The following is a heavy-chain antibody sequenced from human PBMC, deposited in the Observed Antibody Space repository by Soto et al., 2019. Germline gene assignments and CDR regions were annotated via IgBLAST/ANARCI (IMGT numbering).Heavy chain of an antibody. J-gene: IGHJ2*01. CDR1: GGSISSYY. V-gene: IGHV4-59*08. Sequence: SETLSLTCTVSGGSISSYYWSWIRQPPGKGLEWIGYIYYSGSTNYNPSLKSRVTISVDTSKNQFSLKLSPVPAADTAVYYCARFNWYFDLWGRGTLVTVSS. CDR2: IYYSGST. CDR3: ARFNWYFDL.